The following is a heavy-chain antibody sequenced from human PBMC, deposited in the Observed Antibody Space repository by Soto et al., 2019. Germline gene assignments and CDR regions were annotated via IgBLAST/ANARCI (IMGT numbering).Heavy chain of an antibody. CDR1: GGTFSSYT. J-gene: IGHJ4*02. Sequence: QVQLVQSGAEVKKPGSSVKVSCKASGGTFSSYTISWVRQAPGQGLEWMGRIIPILGIANYAQKFQGRVTITADNSTSTAYMELSSLRSEDTAVYYCAYRFRYFAWPPDYWGQGTLVTVSS. CDR2: IIPILGIA. D-gene: IGHD3-9*01. V-gene: IGHV1-69*02. CDR3: AYRFRYFAWPPDY.